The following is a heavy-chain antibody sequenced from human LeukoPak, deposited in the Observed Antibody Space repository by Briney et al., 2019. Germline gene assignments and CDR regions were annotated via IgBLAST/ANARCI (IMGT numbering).Heavy chain of an antibody. CDR2: IYYRWST. CDR3: ARGRDGYNPVDY. D-gene: IGHD5-24*01. J-gene: IGHJ4*02. V-gene: IGHV4-39*01. CDR1: GGSISSSSFY. Sequence: SETLSLTCTVSGGSISSSSFYWGWIRQPPGKGLQWIGTIYYRWSTYYNPSLKSRVTISVDTSKNQFSLKLSSVTAADTAAYYCARGRDGYNPVDYWGQGTLVTVSS.